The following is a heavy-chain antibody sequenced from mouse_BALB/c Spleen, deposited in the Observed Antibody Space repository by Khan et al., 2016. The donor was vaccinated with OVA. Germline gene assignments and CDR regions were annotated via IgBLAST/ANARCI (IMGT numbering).Heavy chain of an antibody. CDR2: INPRSDYT. CDR1: GYTFPSNT. CDR3: ARHTTEYAASY. J-gene: IGHJ4*01. Sequence: QVQLVESGAELARPGASVKMSCTASGYTFPSNTMHWVKQRPGQGLEWIGYINPRSDYTIYNQKFKDKATLTADTSSTTAYMQLSSLTSDDSAVYYCARHTTEYAASYWGQGTSVTVSS. V-gene: IGHV1-4*01. D-gene: IGHD2-10*02.